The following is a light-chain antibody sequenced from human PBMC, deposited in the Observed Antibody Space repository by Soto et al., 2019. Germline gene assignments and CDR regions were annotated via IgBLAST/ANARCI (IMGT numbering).Light chain of an antibody. Sequence: QSALTQPASVSGSPGQSITISCTGTSSDVGGYNYVSWYQQHPGKAPKLMIYEVSNRPSGVSNRFSGSKSGNTASLTISGVQAEDEADYYCISYTSSGIDYVFGTGTKLTVL. CDR1: SSDVGGYNY. J-gene: IGLJ1*01. CDR3: ISYTSSGIDYV. CDR2: EVS. V-gene: IGLV2-14*01.